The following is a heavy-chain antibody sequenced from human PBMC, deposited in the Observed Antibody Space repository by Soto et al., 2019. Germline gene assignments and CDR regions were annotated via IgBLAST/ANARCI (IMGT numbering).Heavy chain of an antibody. CDR1: GYTFTSYP. D-gene: IGHD2-2*01. Sequence: ASVKVSCKASGYTFTSYPMHWVRQAPGQGLEWMGWINAGNGDTKYSQKFQGRVTITRDTSAVTAYMELNSLRAEDTAVYYCAKDSILDCSSTSCYYDFDYWGQGTLVTVSS. CDR2: INAGNGDT. CDR3: AKDSILDCSSTSCYYDFDY. V-gene: IGHV1-3*01. J-gene: IGHJ4*02.